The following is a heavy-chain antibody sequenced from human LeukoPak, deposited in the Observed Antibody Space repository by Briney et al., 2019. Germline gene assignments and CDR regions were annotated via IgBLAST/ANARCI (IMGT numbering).Heavy chain of an antibody. J-gene: IGHJ4*02. Sequence: SETLSLTCTVSGDSISSSSFYWDWIRQPPGKGLEWIGSISYSGNTHYNPSLKSRVTIAVDTSRNQFSLKLSSVTAADTAVYYCARGKDGYNFPVDYWGQGTLVTVSS. CDR3: ARGKDGYNFPVDY. D-gene: IGHD5-24*01. CDR2: ISYSGNT. CDR1: GDSISSSSFY. V-gene: IGHV4-39*01.